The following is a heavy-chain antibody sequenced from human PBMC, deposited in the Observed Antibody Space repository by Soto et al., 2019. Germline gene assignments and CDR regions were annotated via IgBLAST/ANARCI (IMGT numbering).Heavy chain of an antibody. D-gene: IGHD6-19*01. J-gene: IGHJ6*02. CDR3: ARTSIAVAGDYYYYYGMDV. CDR1: GFTFSSYE. V-gene: IGHV3-48*03. CDR2: ISSSGSTI. Sequence: EVQLVESGGGLVQPGGSLRLSCAASGFTFSSYEMNWVRQAPGKGLAWVSYISSSGSTIYYADSVKGRFTISRDNAKNSLYLQMNSLRAEDTAVYYCARTSIAVAGDYYYYYGMDVWGQGTTVTVSS.